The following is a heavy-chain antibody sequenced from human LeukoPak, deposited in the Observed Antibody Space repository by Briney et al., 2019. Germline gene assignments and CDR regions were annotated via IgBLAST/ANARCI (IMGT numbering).Heavy chain of an antibody. CDR3: ARVKWLRFFDY. J-gene: IGHJ4*02. CDR1: GGSFSGYY. CDR2: INHSGIT. Sequence: SETLSLTCAVYGGSFSGYYWSWIRQPPGKGLEWIGEINHSGITNYNPSLKSRVTISVDTSKNQFSLKLSSVTAADTAVYYCARVKWLRFFDYWGQGTLVTVSS. D-gene: IGHD5-12*01. V-gene: IGHV4-34*01.